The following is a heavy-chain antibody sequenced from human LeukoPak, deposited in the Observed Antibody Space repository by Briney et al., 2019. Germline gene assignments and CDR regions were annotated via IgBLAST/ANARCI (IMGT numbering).Heavy chain of an antibody. CDR2: IYYSGST. CDR3: ATYSSSRSD. D-gene: IGHD6-13*01. Sequence: SETLSLTCTVSGVSISSSSYYWGWIRQPPGKGLEWIGSIYYSGSTYYNPSLKSRVTISVDTSKNQFSLKLSSVTAADTAVYYCATYSSSRSDWGQGTLVTVSS. J-gene: IGHJ4*02. CDR1: GVSISSSSYY. V-gene: IGHV4-39*07.